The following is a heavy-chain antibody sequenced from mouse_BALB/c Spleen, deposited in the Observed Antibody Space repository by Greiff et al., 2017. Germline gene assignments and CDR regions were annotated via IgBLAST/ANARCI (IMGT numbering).Heavy chain of an antibody. CDR1: GFNIKDYY. Sequence: DVQLQQSGAELVRPGALVKLSCKASGFNIKDYYMHWVKQRPEQGLEWIGWIDPENGNTIYDPKFQGKASITADTSSNTAYLQLSSLTSEDTAVYYCARDYDYDGLSFAYWGQGTLVTVSA. J-gene: IGHJ3*01. CDR2: IDPENGNT. CDR3: ARDYDYDGLSFAY. D-gene: IGHD2-4*01. V-gene: IGHV14-1*02.